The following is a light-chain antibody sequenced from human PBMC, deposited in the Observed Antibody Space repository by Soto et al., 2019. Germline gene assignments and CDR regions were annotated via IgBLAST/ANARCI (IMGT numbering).Light chain of an antibody. V-gene: IGLV2-14*01. CDR2: DVS. CDR3: SSYTSTSRLEV. J-gene: IGLJ3*02. CDR1: SSDIGDYNY. Sequence: QSALTQPASVSGSPGQSITISCSGTSSDIGDYNYVSWYQHHPGKAPKLMIYDVSNRPSGISNRFFGSKSGNTASLTISGLQAEDEANYYCSSYTSTSRLEVFGGGTKVTVL.